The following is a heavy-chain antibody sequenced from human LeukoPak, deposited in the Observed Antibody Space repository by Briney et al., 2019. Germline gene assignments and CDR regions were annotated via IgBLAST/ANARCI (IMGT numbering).Heavy chain of an antibody. D-gene: IGHD6-19*01. V-gene: IGHV3-23*01. CDR3: ARDGFGIAVAGPYYFDY. CDR1: GFTFSSYA. CDR2: ISGGGDRT. J-gene: IGHJ4*02. Sequence: PGGSLRLSCAASGFTFSSYAMNWVRQPPGKGLEWVSTISGGGDRTYYADSVRGRFTISRDNSKNTLYLQMNSLRAEDTAVYYCARDGFGIAVAGPYYFDYWGQGTLVTVSS.